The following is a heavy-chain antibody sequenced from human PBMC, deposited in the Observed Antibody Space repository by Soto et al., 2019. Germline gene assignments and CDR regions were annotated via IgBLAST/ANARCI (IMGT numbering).Heavy chain of an antibody. CDR3: TTGGSYDFWSGLGWYYYYGMDV. Sequence: GGSLRLSCAASGFTFSNAWMNWVRQAPGKGLEWVGRIKSKTDGGTTDYAAPVKGRFTISRDDSKNTLYLQMNSLKTEDTAVYYCTTGGSYDFWSGLGWYYYYGMDVWGQGTTVTVSS. D-gene: IGHD3-3*01. CDR2: IKSKTDGGTT. CDR1: GFTFSNAW. J-gene: IGHJ6*02. V-gene: IGHV3-15*07.